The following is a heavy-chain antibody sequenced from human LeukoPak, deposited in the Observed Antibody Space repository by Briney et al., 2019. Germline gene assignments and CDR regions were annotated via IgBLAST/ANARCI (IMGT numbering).Heavy chain of an antibody. J-gene: IGHJ1*01. CDR2: IIPIFGTA. CDR1: GGTFSSYA. Sequence: SVKVSCKASGGTFSSYAISWVRQAPGQGLEWMGGIIPIFGTANYAQKFQGRVTITTDESTSTAYMELSSLRSEDTAVYYCARVRSSSRPLIAEYFQHWGQGTLVTVSS. D-gene: IGHD6-13*01. V-gene: IGHV1-69*05. CDR3: ARVRSSSRPLIAEYFQH.